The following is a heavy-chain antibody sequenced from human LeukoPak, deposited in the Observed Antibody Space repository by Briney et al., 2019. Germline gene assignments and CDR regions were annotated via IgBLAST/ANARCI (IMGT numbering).Heavy chain of an antibody. V-gene: IGHV3-9*01. CDR2: ISWNSGSI. CDR1: GFTFDDYA. J-gene: IGHJ3*02. D-gene: IGHD3-22*01. Sequence: GGSLRLSCAASGFTFDDYAMHWVRQAPGKGLEWVSGISWNSGSIGYADSVKGRFTISRDNAKNSLYLQMNSLRAEDTALYYCAKGYRFPRYYYDSSGPVNAFDIWGQGTMVTVSS. CDR3: AKGYRFPRYYYDSSGPVNAFDI.